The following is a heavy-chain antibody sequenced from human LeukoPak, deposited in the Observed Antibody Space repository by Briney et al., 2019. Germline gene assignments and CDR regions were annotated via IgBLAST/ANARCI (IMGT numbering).Heavy chain of an antibody. Sequence: SETLSLTCAVYGGSFSGYYWSWVRQPPGKGLEWIGEINHSGSTNYNPSLKSRVTISVDTSKNQFSLKLSSVTAADTAVYYCASRGSSSLDYWGQGTLVTVSS. D-gene: IGHD6-13*01. V-gene: IGHV4-34*01. CDR2: INHSGST. CDR1: GGSFSGYY. CDR3: ASRGSSSLDY. J-gene: IGHJ4*02.